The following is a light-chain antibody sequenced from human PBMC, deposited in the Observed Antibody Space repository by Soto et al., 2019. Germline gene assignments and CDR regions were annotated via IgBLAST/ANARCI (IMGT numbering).Light chain of an antibody. CDR3: QQDGSSRT. V-gene: IGKV3-20*01. CDR1: QSVSSSSY. CDR2: GAS. J-gene: IGKJ4*01. Sequence: EIVLTQSPGTLSLSPGERATLSCRASQSVSSSSYLAWYQQKPGQAPRLLIYGASSRATGIPDRFSGSGSVTVFTLTISTLEPEDVAVYILQQDGSSRTFGGGIDVEIK.